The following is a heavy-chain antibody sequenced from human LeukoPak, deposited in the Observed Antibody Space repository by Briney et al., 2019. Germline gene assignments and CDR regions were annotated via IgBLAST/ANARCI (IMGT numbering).Heavy chain of an antibody. Sequence: ASVKVSCKASGYTFTNYYMHWVRQAPGQGLEWVGIINPSGGSTSYAQKFQGRVTMTRDMSTSTVYMELSSLRSEDTAVYYCAVGGGYCSGGSCYGPKDGAFDIWGQGTMVTVSS. D-gene: IGHD2-15*01. CDR3: AVGGGYCSGGSCYGPKDGAFDI. CDR1: GYTFTNYY. J-gene: IGHJ3*02. V-gene: IGHV1-46*01. CDR2: INPSGGST.